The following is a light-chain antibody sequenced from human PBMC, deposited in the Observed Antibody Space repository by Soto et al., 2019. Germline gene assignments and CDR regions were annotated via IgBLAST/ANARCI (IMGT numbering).Light chain of an antibody. J-gene: IGKJ4*01. CDR2: GAS. CDR3: QQYNNWPLT. CDR1: HRVSSY. V-gene: IGKV3-15*01. Sequence: EILMTQSPATLSVSPGERATLSCRASHRVSSYLAWYQQKPGQAPRLLIYGASTRATGVPARFSGSGSGTVFTLTISSLQSEDFAVYYCQQYNNWPLTFGGGTKVEI.